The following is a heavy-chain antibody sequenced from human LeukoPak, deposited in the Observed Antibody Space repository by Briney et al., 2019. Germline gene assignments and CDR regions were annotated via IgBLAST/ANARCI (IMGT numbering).Heavy chain of an antibody. CDR1: GYTFTSYG. CDR3: ARDWGDCSSTSCYQGGAFDI. CDR2: ISAYNGNT. J-gene: IGHJ3*02. D-gene: IGHD2-2*01. V-gene: IGHV1-18*04. Sequence: WASVKVCCKASGYTFTSYGISWVRQAPGQGLEWMRWISAYNGNTNYAQKLQGRVTMTTDTSTSTAYMELRSLRSDDTAVYYCARDWGDCSSTSCYQGGAFDIWGQGTMVTVSS.